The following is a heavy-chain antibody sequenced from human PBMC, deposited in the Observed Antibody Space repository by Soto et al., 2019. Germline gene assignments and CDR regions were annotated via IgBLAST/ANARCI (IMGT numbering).Heavy chain of an antibody. Sequence: SETLSLTCAVYGGSFSGYYWSWIRQPPGKGLEWIGEINHSGSTNYNPSLKSRVTISVDTSKNQFSLKLSSVTAADTAVYYCARGLLGYCTSPSRYTYGDYSYYYGMDVWGQGTTVTVSS. J-gene: IGHJ6*02. CDR2: INHSGST. CDR1: GGSFSGYY. D-gene: IGHD2-2*02. CDR3: ARGLLGYCTSPSRYTYGDYSYYYGMDV. V-gene: IGHV4-34*01.